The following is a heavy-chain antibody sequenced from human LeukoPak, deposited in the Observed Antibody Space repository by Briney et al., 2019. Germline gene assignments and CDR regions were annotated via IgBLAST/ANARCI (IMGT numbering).Heavy chain of an antibody. CDR2: INPNSGGT. CDR1: GYTFTSYG. V-gene: IGHV1-2*02. Sequence: ASVKVSCKASGYTFTSYGISWVRQAPGQGLEWMGWINPNSGGTNYAQKFQGRVTMTRDTSISTAYMELSRLRSDDTAVYYCARDGTHDYGEYKFDYWGQGTLVTVSS. J-gene: IGHJ4*02. CDR3: ARDGTHDYGEYKFDY. D-gene: IGHD4-17*01.